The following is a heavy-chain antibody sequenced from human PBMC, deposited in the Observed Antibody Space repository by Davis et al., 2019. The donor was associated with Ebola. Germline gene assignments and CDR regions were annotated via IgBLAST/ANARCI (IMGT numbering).Heavy chain of an antibody. V-gene: IGHV3-21*04. Sequence: SAKGRFTISRDNAKNSLYLQMSSLRSDDTAVYYCARVVAAPNWFDPWGQGTLVTVSS. J-gene: IGHJ5*02. D-gene: IGHD6-13*01. CDR3: ARVVAAPNWFDP.